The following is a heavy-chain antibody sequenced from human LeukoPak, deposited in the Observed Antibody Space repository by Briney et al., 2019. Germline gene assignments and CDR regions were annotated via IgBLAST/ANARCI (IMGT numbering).Heavy chain of an antibody. J-gene: IGHJ2*01. CDR3: ARITMTNWYFDL. CDR1: GGSISSYY. D-gene: IGHD3-22*01. Sequence: SETLSLTCTVSGGSISSYYWSWIRQPAGKGLEWIGRIYTSGSTNYNPSLKSRVTMSVDTSKNQFSLRLSSVTAADTAVYYCARITMTNWYFDLWGRGTLVTVSS. V-gene: IGHV4-4*07. CDR2: IYTSGST.